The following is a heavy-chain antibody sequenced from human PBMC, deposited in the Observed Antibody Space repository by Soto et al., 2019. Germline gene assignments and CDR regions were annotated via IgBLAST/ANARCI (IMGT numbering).Heavy chain of an antibody. V-gene: IGHV1-69*13. J-gene: IGHJ5*02. D-gene: IGHD6-13*01. CDR2: IIPIFGTA. CDR1: GGTFSSYA. Sequence: SVKVSCKASGGTFSSYAISWVRQAPGQGLEWMGGIIPIFGTANYAQKFQGRVTITADESTSTAYMELSSLRSEDAAVYYCARNRVLYSSSSRGWYWFDPWGQGTLATVSS. CDR3: ARNRVLYSSSSRGWYWFDP.